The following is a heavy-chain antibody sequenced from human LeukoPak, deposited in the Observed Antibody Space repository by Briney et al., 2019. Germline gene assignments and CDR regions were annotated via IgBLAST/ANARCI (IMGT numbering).Heavy chain of an antibody. CDR2: INPNSGGT. CDR1: GYTFTGYY. V-gene: IGHV1-2*04. J-gene: IGHJ4*02. D-gene: IGHD5-24*01. CDR3: ARDLGGILEMATIQTDY. Sequence: ASVKVSCKASGYTFTGYYMHWVRQAPGQGLEWMGWINPNSGGTNYAQKFQGWVTMTRDTSISTAYMELSRLRSDDTAVYYCARDLGGILEMATIQTDYWGQGTLVTVSS.